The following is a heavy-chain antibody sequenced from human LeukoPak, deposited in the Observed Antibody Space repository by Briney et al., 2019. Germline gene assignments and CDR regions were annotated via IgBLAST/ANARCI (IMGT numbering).Heavy chain of an antibody. Sequence: GGSLRLSCAASGFTLSSYAMSWVRQAPGKGLEWVSAISGSGGSTYYADSVKGRFTISRDNSKNTLYLQMNSLRAEDTAVYYCAKDLGCSSTSCYFQHWGQGTLVTVSS. CDR3: AKDLGCSSTSCYFQH. D-gene: IGHD2-2*01. CDR2: ISGSGGST. V-gene: IGHV3-23*01. J-gene: IGHJ1*01. CDR1: GFTLSSYA.